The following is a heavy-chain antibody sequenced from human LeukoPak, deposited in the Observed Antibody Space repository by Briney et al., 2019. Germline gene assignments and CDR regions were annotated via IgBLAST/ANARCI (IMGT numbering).Heavy chain of an antibody. V-gene: IGHV1-2*06. Sequence: ASVKVSCKTSGYTFTDFYMHWVRQAPGQGLEWMGRINPNSGGTNYAQKFQVRGIMTRDTSINTAYMELSSLTSDDTAVYYCARDGYNGYDFPFDCWGQGTLVSVSS. CDR3: ARDGYNGYDFPFDC. CDR1: GYTFTDFY. D-gene: IGHD5-12*01. CDR2: INPNSGGT. J-gene: IGHJ4*02.